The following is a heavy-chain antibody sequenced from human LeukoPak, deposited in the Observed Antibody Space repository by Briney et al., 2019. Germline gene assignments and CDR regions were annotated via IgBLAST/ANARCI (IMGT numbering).Heavy chain of an antibody. D-gene: IGHD3-22*01. CDR2: IYSGGST. V-gene: IGHV3-66*01. Sequence: GGSLRLSCAVSGFTLSSYSMNWVRQAPGKGLEWVSVIYSGGSTYYADSVKGRFTISSDNSKNTLYLQMNSLRAEDTAVYYCARGLNYYDSSGYYPYFDYWGQGTLVTVSS. J-gene: IGHJ4*02. CDR1: GFTLSSYS. CDR3: ARGLNYYDSSGYYPYFDY.